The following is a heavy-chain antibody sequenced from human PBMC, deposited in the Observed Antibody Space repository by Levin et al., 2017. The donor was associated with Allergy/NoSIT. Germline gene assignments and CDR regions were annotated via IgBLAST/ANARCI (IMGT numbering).Heavy chain of an antibody. CDR3: AHMRDCRGGSGYQRYNWFDP. CDR2: IYWDDDK. J-gene: IGHJ5*02. D-gene: IGHD2-15*01. V-gene: IGHV2-5*02. CDR1: GFSLSTSGVG. Sequence: SGPTLVKPTQTLTLTCTFSGFSLSTSGVGVGWIRQPPGKALEWLALIYWDDDKRYSPSLKSRLTITKDTSKNQVVLTMTNMDPVDTATYYCAHMRDCRGGSGYQRYNWFDPWGQGTLVTVSS.